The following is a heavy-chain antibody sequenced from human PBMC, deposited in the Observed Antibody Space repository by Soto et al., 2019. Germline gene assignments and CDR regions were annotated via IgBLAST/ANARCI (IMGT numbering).Heavy chain of an antibody. CDR3: ARAGRRVRGVSSSLTFDAFDI. Sequence: SVKVSCKASGGTFSSYAISWVRQAPGQGLEWMGGIIPIFGTANYAQKFQGRVAITADESTSTAYMELSSLRSEDTAVYYCARAGRRVRGVSSSLTFDAFDIWGQGTMVTVSS. V-gene: IGHV1-69*13. CDR1: GGTFSSYA. J-gene: IGHJ3*02. CDR2: IIPIFGTA. D-gene: IGHD3-10*01.